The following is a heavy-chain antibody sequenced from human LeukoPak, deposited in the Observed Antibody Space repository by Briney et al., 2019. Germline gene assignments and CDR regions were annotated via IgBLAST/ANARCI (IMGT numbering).Heavy chain of an antibody. CDR3: ARDPDFWSGYYNFDY. Sequence: WVRQPPGKGLEWIGSISYSGTTYYNPSLKSRVTISVDTSKNQFSLKLNSVTAADTAVYYCARDPDFWSGYYNFDYWGQGTLVTVSS. V-gene: IGHV4-39*07. J-gene: IGHJ4*02. CDR2: ISYSGTT. D-gene: IGHD3-3*01.